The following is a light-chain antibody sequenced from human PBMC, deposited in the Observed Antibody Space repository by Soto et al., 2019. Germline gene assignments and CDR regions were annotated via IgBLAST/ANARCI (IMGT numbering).Light chain of an antibody. CDR2: GAS. J-gene: IGKJ2*01. CDR1: QSVSSSH. CDR3: QQYGGSPRYT. V-gene: IGKV3-20*01. Sequence: EIVLTQSPGTLSLSPGDRATLSCRASQSVSSSHLAWYQQKPGQAPRLLIYGASNRANGIPDRFSGSGSGTDFTLTISRLEPEDFAVYYCQQYGGSPRYTFGQGTKLEIK.